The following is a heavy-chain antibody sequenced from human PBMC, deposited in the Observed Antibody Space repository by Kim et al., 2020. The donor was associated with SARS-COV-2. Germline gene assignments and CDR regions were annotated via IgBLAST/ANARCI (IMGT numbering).Heavy chain of an antibody. J-gene: IGHJ6*02. D-gene: IGHD3-10*01. CDR2: ISYDGSNK. CDR3: AKGHTFGWFGELLSSYYYYGMDV. V-gene: IGHV3-30*18. Sequence: GGSLRLSCAASGFTFSSYGMHWVRQAPGKGLEWVAVISYDGSNKYYADSVKGRFTISRDNSKNTLYLQMNSLRAEDTAVYYCAKGHTFGWFGELLSSYYYYGMDVWGQGTTVTVSS. CDR1: GFTFSSYG.